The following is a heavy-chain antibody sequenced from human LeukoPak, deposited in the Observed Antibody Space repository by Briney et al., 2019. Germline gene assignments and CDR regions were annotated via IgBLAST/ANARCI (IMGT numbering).Heavy chain of an antibody. CDR1: GFTFDDYG. J-gene: IGHJ4*02. CDR2: INWNGGST. V-gene: IGHV3-20*04. Sequence: GGSLRLSCAASGFTFDDYGMSWVRQAPGKGLELVSGINWNGGSTGYPDSVKGRFTISRDNAKNSLYLQMNSLRAEDTALYYCARDSRYYYGSGSYSYWGQGTLVTVSS. D-gene: IGHD3-10*01. CDR3: ARDSRYYYGSGSYSY.